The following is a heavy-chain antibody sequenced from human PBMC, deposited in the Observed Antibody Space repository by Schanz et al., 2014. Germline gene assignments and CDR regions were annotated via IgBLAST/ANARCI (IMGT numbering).Heavy chain of an antibody. D-gene: IGHD6-6*01. CDR3: VPMSIAAH. Sequence: AQLVESGGGLVQPGGSLRLSCAASGFTFTNYAMTWVRQAPGKGLEWVSSISSTSSYIFYADSVKGRFTISRDNAKNSLYLQMNSLRAEDTAVYYCVPMSIAAHWGQGTRVTVSS. CDR2: ISSTSSYI. CDR1: GFTFTNYA. J-gene: IGHJ4*02. V-gene: IGHV3-21*01.